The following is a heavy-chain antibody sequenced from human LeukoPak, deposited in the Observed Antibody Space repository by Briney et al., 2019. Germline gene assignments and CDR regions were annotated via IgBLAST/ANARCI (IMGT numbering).Heavy chain of an antibody. D-gene: IGHD3-16*01. V-gene: IGHV3-30*04. CDR3: ARRPYYDYVWGSSDY. CDR2: ISYDGSNK. J-gene: IGHJ4*02. Sequence: GGSLRLSCAASGFTFGSYAMHWVRQAPGKGLEWVAVISYDGSNKYYADSVKRRFTISRDNSKNTLYLQMNSLRAEDTAVYYCARRPYYDYVWGSSDYWGQGTLVTVSS. CDR1: GFTFGSYA.